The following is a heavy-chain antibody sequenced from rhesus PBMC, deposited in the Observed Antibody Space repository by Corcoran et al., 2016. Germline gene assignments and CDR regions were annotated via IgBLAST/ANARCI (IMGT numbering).Heavy chain of an antibody. Sequence: QVQLQESGPGLVKPSETLSLTCAVSGYSISSGYYWGWLRTPPGKGLEWIGYIGGSSGSTYYNPSLKSRVTISKDTSKNQFSLKLSSVTAADTAVYYCARVNTVTKYNSLDVWGRGVLVTVSS. D-gene: IGHD4-23*01. J-gene: IGHJ5-2*02. CDR2: IGGSSGST. CDR3: ARVNTVTKYNSLDV. CDR1: GYSISSGYY. V-gene: IGHV4-99*02.